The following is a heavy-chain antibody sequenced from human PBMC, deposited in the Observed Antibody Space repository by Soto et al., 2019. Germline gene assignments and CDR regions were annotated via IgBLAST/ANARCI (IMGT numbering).Heavy chain of an antibody. J-gene: IGHJ4*02. CDR3: AKDRLLYDSSGKFDY. D-gene: IGHD3-22*01. V-gene: IGHV3-9*01. CDR1: GFPFDDYA. CDR2: ISWDSGSK. Sequence: PGGSLRLSCAASGFPFDDYAMQWVRQTPGKGLEWVAGISWDSGSKVYEDSVKGRFTISRDNAKNSLYLQMNSLRAEDTAFYYCAKDRLLYDSSGKFDYWGQGTLVTVSS.